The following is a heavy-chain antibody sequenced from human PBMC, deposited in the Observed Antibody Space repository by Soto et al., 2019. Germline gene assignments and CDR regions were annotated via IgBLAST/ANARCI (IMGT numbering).Heavy chain of an antibody. CDR1: GGSISSYY. J-gene: IGHJ6*03. CDR3: ARLNPTLDYYMDV. V-gene: IGHV4-59*08. CDR2: IYYSGST. Sequence: SETLSLTCTVSGGSISSYYWSWIRQPPGKGLEWIGYIYYSGSTNYNPSLKSRVTISVDTSKNQFSLKLSSVTAADTAVYYCARLNPTLDYYMDVWGKGTTVTVSS. D-gene: IGHD1-26*01.